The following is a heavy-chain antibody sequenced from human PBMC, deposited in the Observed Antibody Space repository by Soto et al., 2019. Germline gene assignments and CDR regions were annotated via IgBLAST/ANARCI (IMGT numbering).Heavy chain of an antibody. CDR2: IYYSGST. V-gene: IGHV4-59*01. CDR1: GGSISSYY. CDR3: ARGGRGYSGYDSPDY. J-gene: IGHJ4*02. D-gene: IGHD5-12*01. Sequence: PSETLSLTCTVSGGSISSYYWSWIRQPPGKGLEWIGYIYYSGSTNYNPSLKSRVTISVDTSKNQFSLKLSSVTAADTAVYYCARGGRGYSGYDSPDYWGQGTLVTVSS.